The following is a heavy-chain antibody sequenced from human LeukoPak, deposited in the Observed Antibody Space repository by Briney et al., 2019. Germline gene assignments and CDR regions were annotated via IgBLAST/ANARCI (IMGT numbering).Heavy chain of an antibody. Sequence: GASVKVSCKASGYTFTSFGISWVRQAPGQGPEWMGWISAYHGGTNYREKFQGRVTTTTDTSTSTAYMELRRLRSDDTAVYYCARGSTYYYDSSGYYYGDYWGQGTLVTVSS. D-gene: IGHD3-22*01. CDR1: GYTFTSFG. V-gene: IGHV1-18*01. CDR3: ARGSTYYYDSSGYYYGDY. CDR2: ISAYHGGT. J-gene: IGHJ4*02.